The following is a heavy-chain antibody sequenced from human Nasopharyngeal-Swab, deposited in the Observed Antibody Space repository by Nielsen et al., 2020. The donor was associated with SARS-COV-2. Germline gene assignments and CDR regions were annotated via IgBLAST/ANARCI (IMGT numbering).Heavy chain of an antibody. Sequence: SETLSLTCSVSDQSISSTTHYWGWIRQPPGKGLEWIGDTYYGGNPNYNPSLKSRLTISVDTSKNNFSLKLNSVTAADTAVYYCARRSYYSDASAYFFDYWGRGTLVTVSP. V-gene: IGHV4-39*02. J-gene: IGHJ4*01. D-gene: IGHD3-22*01. CDR3: ARRSYYSDASAYFFDY. CDR1: DQSISSTTHY. CDR2: TYYGGNP.